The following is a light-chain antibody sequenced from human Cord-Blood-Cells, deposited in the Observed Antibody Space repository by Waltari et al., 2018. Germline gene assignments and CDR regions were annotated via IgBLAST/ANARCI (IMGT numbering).Light chain of an antibody. CDR3: QQNYSTPPT. CDR1: QSIRSY. Sequence: DIQMTQTPSSLSASVGDRVTITCRASQSIRSYLDWYQQKPGKAPKLLIYAASSLQSGVPSRFSGSGSGTDFTLTISSLQPDDFATYYCQQNYSTPPTLGQGTRLEIK. J-gene: IGKJ5*01. CDR2: AAS. V-gene: IGKV1-39*01.